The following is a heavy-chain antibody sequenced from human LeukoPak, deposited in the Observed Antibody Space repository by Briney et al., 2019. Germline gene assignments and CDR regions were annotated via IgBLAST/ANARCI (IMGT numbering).Heavy chain of an antibody. Sequence: PSETLSLTCTVSGGSISGYYWSWIRQPAGKGLEWVGRIYTSGSTNYNPSLKSRGTMSLDTSKNQLSLHQTSVTAAETAADSCARIRDRSGYYLGAFDVGGQGTMVSVSS. CDR1: GGSISGYY. CDR3: ARIRDRSGYYLGAFDV. D-gene: IGHD3-22*01. V-gene: IGHV4-4*07. CDR2: IYTSGST. J-gene: IGHJ3*01.